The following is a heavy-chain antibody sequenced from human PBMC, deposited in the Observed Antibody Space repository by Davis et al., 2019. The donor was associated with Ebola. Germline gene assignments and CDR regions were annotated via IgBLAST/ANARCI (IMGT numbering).Heavy chain of an antibody. D-gene: IGHD2-8*01. J-gene: IGHJ5*02. CDR3: ASLGYCTNGVCGWFDP. CDR1: GYSFTTYW. CDR2: IYPGDSDT. Sequence: GESLKISCQGSGYSFTTYWIGWVRQMPGKGLEWMGTIYPGDSDTRYSPSFQGQVTISADKSISTAYLQWSSLKASDTAMYYCASLGYCTNGVCGWFDPWGQGTLVTVSS. V-gene: IGHV5-51*01.